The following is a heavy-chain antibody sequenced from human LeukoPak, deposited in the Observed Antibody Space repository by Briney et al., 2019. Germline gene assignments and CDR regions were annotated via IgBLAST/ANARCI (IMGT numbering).Heavy chain of an antibody. D-gene: IGHD3-22*01. J-gene: IGHJ4*02. V-gene: IGHV4-39*07. Sequence: SETLSLTCTVSGGSISSSGYYWGWIRQPPGKGLEWIGEINHSGSTNYNPSLKSRVTISVDTSKNQFSLKLSSVTAADTAVYYCARGAPGYWGQGTLVTVSS. CDR1: GGSISSSGYY. CDR2: INHSGST. CDR3: ARGAPGY.